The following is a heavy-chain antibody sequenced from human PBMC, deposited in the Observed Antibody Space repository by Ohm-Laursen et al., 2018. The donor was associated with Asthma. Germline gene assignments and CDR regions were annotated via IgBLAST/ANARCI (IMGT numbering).Heavy chain of an antibody. Sequence: GSLRLSCTASGFPFSLYAMDWVRQAPGKGLEWLSYISSDITTIYYADSVRGRFTISRDNAKNSLYLHMNSLRDEDTAVYYCARAWGGFDYWGQGTLVTVSS. CDR2: ISSDITTI. V-gene: IGHV3-48*02. J-gene: IGHJ4*02. D-gene: IGHD7-27*01. CDR3: ARAWGGFDY. CDR1: GFPFSLYA.